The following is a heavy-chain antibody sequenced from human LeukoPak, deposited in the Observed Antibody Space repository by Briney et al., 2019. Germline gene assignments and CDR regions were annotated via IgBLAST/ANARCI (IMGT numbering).Heavy chain of an antibody. CDR1: GFTLSSYS. J-gene: IGHJ5*02. Sequence: GGSLRLSCAASGFTLSSYSMNWVRQAPGKGLEWVSSISSSSSYIYYADSVKGRFTISRDNAKNSLYLQMNSLRAEDTAVYYCARLEGRTTGWFDPWGQGTLVTVSS. V-gene: IGHV3-21*01. CDR3: ARLEGRTTGWFDP. CDR2: ISSSSSYI. D-gene: IGHD4-17*01.